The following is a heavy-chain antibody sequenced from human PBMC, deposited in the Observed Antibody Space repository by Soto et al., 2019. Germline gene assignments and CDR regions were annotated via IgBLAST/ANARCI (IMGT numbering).Heavy chain of an antibody. CDR2: MYYGGST. V-gene: IGHV4-31*03. Sequence: QVQLQESGPGLVKPSQTLSLTCTVSGGSISSGGYYWNWIRQHPGKGLEWIGYMYYGGSTYYNPSLKSRVTISVDTSKNQFSLKLTAVTAADTAVYYWASARATYSTEIDAGDMWGQGTMVTVSS. J-gene: IGHJ3*02. CDR1: GGSISSGGYY. CDR3: ASARATYSTEIDAGDM. D-gene: IGHD4-4*01.